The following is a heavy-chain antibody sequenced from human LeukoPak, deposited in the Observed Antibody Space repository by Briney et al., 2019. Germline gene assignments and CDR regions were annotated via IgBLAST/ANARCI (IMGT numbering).Heavy chain of an antibody. CDR3: ASHYSSGSYRYTGSFDS. D-gene: IGHD3-16*02. V-gene: IGHV4-34*01. Sequence: SETLSLTSAAYVGSFSDYYWSWIPKPPGKGLNWIGKINHSGTTNYSPSLKSRVSISVDTSKYQFSLKLDSVTAADAAMYYCASHYSSGSYRYTGSFDSWGQGMLVNVSS. CDR2: INHSGTT. CDR1: VGSFSDYY. J-gene: IGHJ4*02.